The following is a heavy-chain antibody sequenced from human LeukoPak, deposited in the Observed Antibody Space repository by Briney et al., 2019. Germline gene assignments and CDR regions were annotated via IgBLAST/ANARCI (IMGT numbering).Heavy chain of an antibody. CDR2: ISSSSSYI. Sequence: PGGSLRLSCAASGFTFSSYSMNWVRQAPGKGLEWVSSISSSSSYIYYADSVKGRFTISRDNAKNSLYLQMNSLRAEDTAVYYCARDKWGHTAERAVMDVWGQGTTVTVSS. CDR1: GFTFSSYS. CDR3: ARDKWGHTAERAVMDV. D-gene: IGHD5-18*01. V-gene: IGHV3-21*01. J-gene: IGHJ6*02.